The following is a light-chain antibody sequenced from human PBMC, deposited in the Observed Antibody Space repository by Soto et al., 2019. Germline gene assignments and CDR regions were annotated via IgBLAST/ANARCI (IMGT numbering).Light chain of an antibody. Sequence: DIQMTQSPSTLSASVGDRVTITCRASQSISSWLAWYQQKPGKAPKLLIYKASSLEGGVPSRFSVSGSGTEFTLTISSLQPDDFATYYCQQYKSYPLTFGGGTKVEIK. J-gene: IGKJ4*01. CDR1: QSISSW. CDR2: KAS. CDR3: QQYKSYPLT. V-gene: IGKV1-5*03.